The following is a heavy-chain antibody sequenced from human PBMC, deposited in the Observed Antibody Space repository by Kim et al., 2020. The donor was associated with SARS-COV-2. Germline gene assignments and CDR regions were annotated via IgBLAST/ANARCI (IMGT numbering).Heavy chain of an antibody. CDR2: INAGNGNT. V-gene: IGHV1-3*01. CDR1: GYTFTSYA. CDR3: ARDRSMVRGVIIAAVWFDP. D-gene: IGHD3-10*01. J-gene: IGHJ5*02. Sequence: ASVKVSCKASGYTFTSYAMHWVRQAPGQRLEWMGWINAGNGNTKYSQKFQGRVTITRDTSASTAYMELSSLRSEDTAVYYCARDRSMVRGVIIAAVWFDPWGQGTLVTVSS.